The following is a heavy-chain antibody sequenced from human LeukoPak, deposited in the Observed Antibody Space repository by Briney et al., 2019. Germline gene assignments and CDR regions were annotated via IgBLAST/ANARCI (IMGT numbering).Heavy chain of an antibody. D-gene: IGHD3-22*01. CDR3: ASSDSSGYWDAFDI. Sequence: GGSLRLSCAASGFTFSSYSMNWVRQAPGKGLEWVSSISSSSSYIYYADSVKGRFTISRDNAKNSLYLQMNSLRAEDTAVYYRASSDSSGYWDAFDIWGQGTMVTVSS. CDR1: GFTFSSYS. J-gene: IGHJ3*02. CDR2: ISSSSSYI. V-gene: IGHV3-21*01.